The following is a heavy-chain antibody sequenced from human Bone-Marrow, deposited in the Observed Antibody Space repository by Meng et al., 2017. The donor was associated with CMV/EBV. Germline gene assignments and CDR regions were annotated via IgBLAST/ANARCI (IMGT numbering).Heavy chain of an antibody. CDR3: ARDEGQPAAGTYYGLDV. V-gene: IGHV4-30-4*08. J-gene: IGHJ6*02. D-gene: IGHD6-13*01. CDR1: GDSIRSGDYY. CDR2: IYYRGSA. Sequence: SCTVSGDSIRSGDYYWTWIRQPPGKGLEWIGHIYYRGSAHYNPSLKNRLLISTDTSKNQISLKLTSVTAADTAVYYCARDEGQPAAGTYYGLDVWGQGTTVTASS.